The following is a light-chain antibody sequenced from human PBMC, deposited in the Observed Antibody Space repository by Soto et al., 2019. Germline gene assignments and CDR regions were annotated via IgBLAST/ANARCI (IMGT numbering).Light chain of an antibody. Sequence: QSALTQPASVSGSPGQSITISCTGTATDVGAYNYVSWYQQHPGRAPKLIIYAVTDRPSGVADRFSGSKSGDTASLTISGLQAEDEAHYYCSSFTSSTPLLFGGGTKVTVL. CDR3: SSFTSSTPLL. CDR1: ATDVGAYNY. CDR2: AVT. J-gene: IGLJ2*01. V-gene: IGLV2-14*01.